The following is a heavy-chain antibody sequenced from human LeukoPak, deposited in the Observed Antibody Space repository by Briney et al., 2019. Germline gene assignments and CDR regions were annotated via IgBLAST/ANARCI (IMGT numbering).Heavy chain of an antibody. CDR3: ARLSVEMATIDSDY. D-gene: IGHD5-24*01. CDR1: GYTFTGYY. Sequence: ASVKVSCKASGYTFTGYYVHWVRQAPGQGLEWMGWINPNSGGTNYAQKFQGRVTMTRDTSISTAYMELSRLRSDDTAVYYCARLSVEMATIDSDYWGQGTLVTVSS. J-gene: IGHJ4*02. CDR2: INPNSGGT. V-gene: IGHV1-2*02.